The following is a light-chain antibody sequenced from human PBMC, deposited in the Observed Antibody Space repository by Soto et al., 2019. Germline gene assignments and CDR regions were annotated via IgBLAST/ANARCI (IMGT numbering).Light chain of an antibody. J-gene: IGKJ1*01. CDR1: QSLGNW. CDR2: DAS. Sequence: DIQMTQSPSTLSASVGDRVIITCRASQSLGNWLAWYQQKPGKAPKLLIYDASILESGVPSRFSGSGSGTEFTPTISSLQPDDLATYYCQQYNSYSSMFGQGTKVEIK. V-gene: IGKV1-5*01. CDR3: QQYNSYSSM.